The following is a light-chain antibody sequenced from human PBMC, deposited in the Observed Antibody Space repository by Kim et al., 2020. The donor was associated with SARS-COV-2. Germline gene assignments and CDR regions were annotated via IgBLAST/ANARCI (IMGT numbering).Light chain of an antibody. V-gene: IGLV3-1*01. Sequence: SYELTQPPSLSVSPGQTASISCSGDKLGDRYTSWYQQKPGQSPVLVIYQDTKRPSGIPERFSGSNSGTTATLTISGAQPMDEADYYCQAWDISVAVFGGGTQLTVL. CDR3: QAWDISVAV. CDR1: KLGDRY. CDR2: QDT. J-gene: IGLJ3*02.